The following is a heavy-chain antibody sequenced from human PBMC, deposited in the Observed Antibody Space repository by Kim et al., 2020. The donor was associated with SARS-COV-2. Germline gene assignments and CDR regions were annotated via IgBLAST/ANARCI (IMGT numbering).Heavy chain of an antibody. Sequence: GGSLRLSCAASGFTFSSYSMNWVRQAPGKGLEWVSSISSSSSYIYYADSVKGRFTISRDNAKNSLYLQMNSLRAEDTAVYYCAREVGATYTYYYYGMDVWGQGTTVTVSS. J-gene: IGHJ6*02. CDR3: AREVGATYTYYYYGMDV. CDR1: GFTFSSYS. V-gene: IGHV3-21*01. CDR2: ISSSSSYI. D-gene: IGHD1-26*01.